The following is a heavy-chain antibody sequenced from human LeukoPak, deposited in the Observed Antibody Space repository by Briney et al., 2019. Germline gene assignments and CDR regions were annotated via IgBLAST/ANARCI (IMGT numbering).Heavy chain of an antibody. CDR1: GYTFTGYY. V-gene: IGHV1-2*02. CDR3: ARDPAAATPYNWFDP. Sequence: ASVKVSCKASGYTFTGYYMHWVRQAPGQGLEWMGWINPNSGGTNYAQKFQGRVTMIRDTSISTAYMELSRLRSDDTAVYYCARDPAAATPYNWFDPWGQGTLVTVSS. D-gene: IGHD6-13*01. J-gene: IGHJ5*02. CDR2: INPNSGGT.